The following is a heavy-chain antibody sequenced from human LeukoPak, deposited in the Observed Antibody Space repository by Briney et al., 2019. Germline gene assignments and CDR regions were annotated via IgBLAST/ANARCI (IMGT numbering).Heavy chain of an antibody. CDR2: ISGTGYNT. V-gene: IGHV3-23*01. CDR3: AKHVSGSLFYFDY. J-gene: IGHJ4*02. CDR1: GFTFRNCA. D-gene: IGHD3-10*01. Sequence: GGSLRLSCAAXGFTFRNCAMSWVRQAPGKGLEWVSGISGTGYNTYYADSVKGRFTISRDNSKNTLYLQMNSLGAEDTAVYYCAKHVSGSLFYFDYWGQRTLVTVSS.